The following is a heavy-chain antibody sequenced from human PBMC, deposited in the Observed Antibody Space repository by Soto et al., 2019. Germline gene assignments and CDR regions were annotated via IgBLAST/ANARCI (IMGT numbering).Heavy chain of an antibody. Sequence: EVQLVESGGGLVKPGGSLRLSCAASGFTFSSYSMNWVRQAPGKGLEWVSSISSSSSYIYYADSVKGRFTISRDNAKNSLYLQMNSLRAEDTAVYYCAIDRAAMVTLSDYWGQGTLVTVSS. CDR3: AIDRAAMVTLSDY. V-gene: IGHV3-21*01. CDR2: ISSSSSYI. J-gene: IGHJ4*02. CDR1: GFTFSSYS. D-gene: IGHD5-18*01.